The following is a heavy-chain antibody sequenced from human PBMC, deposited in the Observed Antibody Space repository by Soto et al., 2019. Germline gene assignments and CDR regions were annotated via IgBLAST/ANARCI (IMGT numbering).Heavy chain of an antibody. Sequence: PSETLSLTCAVSGDSISSSNWWSWVRQPPGKGLEWIGEIYHSGSTNYNPSLKSRVTISVDKSKNQFSLKLSSVTAADTAVYYCARDRFSGWYVYFDYWGQRTLVTVSS. CDR1: GDSISSSNW. CDR3: ARDRFSGWYVYFDY. V-gene: IGHV4-4*02. CDR2: IYHSGST. D-gene: IGHD6-19*01. J-gene: IGHJ4*02.